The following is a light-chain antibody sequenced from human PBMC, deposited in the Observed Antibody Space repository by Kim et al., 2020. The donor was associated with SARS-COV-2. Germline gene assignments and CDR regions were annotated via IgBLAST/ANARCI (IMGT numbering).Light chain of an antibody. J-gene: IGKJ4*01. Sequence: AIQLTQSPSSMSASVGDRVTITCRASQGISSALAWYQQKPGKPPNLLIYDASSLESGVPSRFSGSGSGTDFTLTFSSLQPEDFATYYCQHFYNYPLTFGGGTKVDIK. CDR2: DAS. CDR1: QGISSA. V-gene: IGKV1D-13*01. CDR3: QHFYNYPLT.